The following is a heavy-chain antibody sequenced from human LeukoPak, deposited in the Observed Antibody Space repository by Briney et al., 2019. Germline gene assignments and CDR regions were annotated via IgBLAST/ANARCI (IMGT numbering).Heavy chain of an antibody. J-gene: IGHJ4*02. CDR1: HDSISGGGYY. V-gene: IGHV4-61*02. CDR3: AREKSPLWWPFDY. Sequence: PSQTLSLTCTVSHDSISGGGYYWNWMRQPAGKELEWIGRIFARGETLYSPSLQSRVTISVDTSKNQFSLKLSSVTAADTAVYYCAREKSPLWWPFDYWGQGTLVTVSS. D-gene: IGHD4/OR15-4a*01. CDR2: IFARGET.